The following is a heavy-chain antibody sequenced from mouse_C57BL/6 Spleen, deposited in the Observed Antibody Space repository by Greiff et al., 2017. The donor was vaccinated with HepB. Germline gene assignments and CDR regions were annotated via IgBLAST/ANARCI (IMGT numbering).Heavy chain of an antibody. Sequence: VKLMESGAELARPGASVKLSCKASGYTFTSYGISWVKQRTGQGLEWIGEIYPRSGNTYYNEKFKGKATLTADKSSSTAYMELRSLTSEDSSVYFCARSDDPLYYAMDYWGQGTSVTVSS. D-gene: IGHD2-3*01. CDR1: GYTFTSYG. CDR2: IYPRSGNT. CDR3: ARSDDPLYYAMDY. J-gene: IGHJ4*01. V-gene: IGHV1-81*01.